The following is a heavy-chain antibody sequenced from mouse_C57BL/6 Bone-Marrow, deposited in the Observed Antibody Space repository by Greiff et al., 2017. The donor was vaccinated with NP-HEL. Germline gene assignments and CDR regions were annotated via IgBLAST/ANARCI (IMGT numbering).Heavy chain of an antibody. J-gene: IGHJ3*01. V-gene: IGHV6-6*01. CDR2: IRNKANNHAT. D-gene: IGHD1-2*01. CDR1: GFTFSDAW. Sequence: EVKVVESGGGLVQPGGSMKLSCAASGFTFSDAWMDWVRQSPEKGLEWVAEIRNKANNHATYYAESVKGRFTISRDDSKSSVYLQMNSLRAEDTGIYYCTRAGYYGPWFAYWGQGTLVTVSA. CDR3: TRAGYYGPWFAY.